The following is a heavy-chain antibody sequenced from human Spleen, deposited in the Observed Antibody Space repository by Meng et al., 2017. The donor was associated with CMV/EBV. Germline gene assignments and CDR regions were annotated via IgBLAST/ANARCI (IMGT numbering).Heavy chain of an antibody. CDR3: VRVPAMLGVLSWFDP. J-gene: IGHJ5*02. V-gene: IGHV1-18*01. CDR1: GYTFNNYG. Sequence: ASVKVSCKASGYTFNNYGISRVRQAPGQGLEWVGWISGYNGDTNYERKFQGRVTVTTDTSTSTAYMELTSLTSDDAAVYYCVRVPAMLGVLSWFDPWGQGTLVTVSS. CDR2: ISGYNGDT. D-gene: IGHD2-8*01.